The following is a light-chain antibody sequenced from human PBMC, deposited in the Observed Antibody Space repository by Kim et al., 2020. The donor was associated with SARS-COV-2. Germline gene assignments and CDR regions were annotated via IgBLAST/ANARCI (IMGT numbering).Light chain of an antibody. CDR1: RLGNKF. V-gene: IGLV3-1*01. CDR2: EDK. Sequence: QTPSIPCSGNRLGNKFVFWYQQKSGQSPVLVIYEDKKRPSGIPERFSGSNSGNTATLTISGTQTVDEADYYCQAWDSSIVVFGGGTQLTVL. CDR3: QAWDSSIVV. J-gene: IGLJ2*01.